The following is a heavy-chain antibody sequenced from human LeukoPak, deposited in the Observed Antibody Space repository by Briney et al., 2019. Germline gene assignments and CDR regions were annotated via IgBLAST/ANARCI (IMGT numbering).Heavy chain of an antibody. CDR1: GFTFSSNS. V-gene: IGHV4-59*08. J-gene: IGHJ4*02. D-gene: IGHD2-21*02. CDR2: IYYSGTT. Sequence: KSSETLSLTCTPSGFTFSSNSLSWIRQPPGKGLEWIGYIYYSGTTTYNPSLERRVTMSVDMSKTQFPLRLNSVTATDTAAYYCAMLACGDDCFDDYWGQGTLVTVSS. CDR3: AMLACGDDCFDDY.